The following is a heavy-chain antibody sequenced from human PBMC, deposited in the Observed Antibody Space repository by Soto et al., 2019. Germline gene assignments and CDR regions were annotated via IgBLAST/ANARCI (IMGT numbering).Heavy chain of an antibody. CDR2: ISAYNGNT. V-gene: IGHV1-18*01. CDR3: ARDLAVGLVDY. Sequence: QVQLVQSGAEVKKPGASVKVSCKTSGYTFTSYGISWVRQAPGQGLEWMGWISAYNGNTKYAQKLQGRVTMPTDTSTSTAYMEVRSLRSDDTAVYYFARDLAVGLVDYWGQGTLVTVSS. D-gene: IGHD6-19*01. J-gene: IGHJ4*02. CDR1: GYTFTSYG.